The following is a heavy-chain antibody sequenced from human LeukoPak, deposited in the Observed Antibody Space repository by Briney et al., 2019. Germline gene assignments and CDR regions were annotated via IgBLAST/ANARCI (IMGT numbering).Heavy chain of an antibody. V-gene: IGHV3-33*06. Sequence: PGGSLRLSCAASGFTFSSYGMHWVRQAPGKGLEWVAVIWYDGSNKYYADSVKGRFTISRDNSKDTLYLQMNSLRAEDTAVYYCAKAPPSPGYYFDYWGQGTLVTVSS. CDR3: AKAPPSPGYYFDY. CDR2: IWYDGSNK. D-gene: IGHD1-14*01. J-gene: IGHJ4*02. CDR1: GFTFSSYG.